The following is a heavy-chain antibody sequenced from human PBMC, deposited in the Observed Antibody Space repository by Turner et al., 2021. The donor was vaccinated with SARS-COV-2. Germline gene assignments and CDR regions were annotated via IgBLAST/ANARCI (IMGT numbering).Heavy chain of an antibody. CDR3: AKDSGYDILTGYSPYFDY. Sequence: EVQLVESGGGLVQPGRSLRLSCAASGVTFDDYAMHWVRQAPGKGLEWVSGISWNSGSIGYADSVKGRFTMSRDNAKNSLYLQMNSLRAEDTALYYCAKDSGYDILTGYSPYFDYWGQGTLVTVSS. CDR1: GVTFDDYA. J-gene: IGHJ4*02. CDR2: ISWNSGSI. V-gene: IGHV3-9*01. D-gene: IGHD3-9*01.